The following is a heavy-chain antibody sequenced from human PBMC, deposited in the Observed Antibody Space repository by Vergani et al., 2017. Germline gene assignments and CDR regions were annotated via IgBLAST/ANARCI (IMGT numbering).Heavy chain of an antibody. Sequence: QVQLVESGGGVVQPGRSLRLSCAASGFTFISYGMHWVRQAPGKGLEWVAVIWYDGSNKYYADSVKGRFTISRDNSQNTLYLQMNSLRAEDTAVYYCAREIYYYYGMDVWGQGTTVTVSS. J-gene: IGHJ6*02. CDR1: GFTFISYG. CDR3: AREIYYYYGMDV. V-gene: IGHV3-33*01. CDR2: IWYDGSNK.